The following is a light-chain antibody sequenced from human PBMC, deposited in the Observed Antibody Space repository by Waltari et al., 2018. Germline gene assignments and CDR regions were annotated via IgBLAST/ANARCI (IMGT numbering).Light chain of an antibody. CDR1: QNVANY. Sequence: DVQMTQSPASVSASVGDSVTIICRASQNVANYLAWYQQKPGEAPQFLIFSSSTLQSGVPSRFSGSGSGTNFSLTINGLQPEDFATYFCQQADSFPWTFGRGTKVEVK. V-gene: IGKV1-12*02. J-gene: IGKJ1*01. CDR2: SSS. CDR3: QQADSFPWT.